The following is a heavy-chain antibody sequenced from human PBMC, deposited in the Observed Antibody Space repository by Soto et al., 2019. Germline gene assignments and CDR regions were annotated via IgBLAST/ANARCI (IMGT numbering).Heavy chain of an antibody. CDR2: INHSGST. CDR1: GGSFSGYY. D-gene: IGHD5-18*01. V-gene: IGHV4-34*01. J-gene: IGHJ6*02. CDR3: ARVYRGYSYGYHYYDGMDV. Sequence: QVQLQQWGAGLLKPSETLSLTCAVYGGSFSGYYWSWIRQPPGKGLEWIGEINHSGSTNYNPSLKSRVTISVDTSKNQFSLKLSSVTAADTAVYYCARVYRGYSYGYHYYDGMDVWGQGTTVTVSS.